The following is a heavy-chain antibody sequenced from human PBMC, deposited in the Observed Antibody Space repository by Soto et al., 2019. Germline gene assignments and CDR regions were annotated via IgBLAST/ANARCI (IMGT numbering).Heavy chain of an antibody. V-gene: IGHV4-59*01. CDR1: GGSISSYY. CDR2: IYYSGST. J-gene: IGHJ4*02. CDR3: ASLPLGELSLPFDY. D-gene: IGHD3-16*02. Sequence: SETLSLTCTVSGGSISSYYWNWIRQRPGKGLEWIGYIYYSGSTKYNPSLQSRVTLSVDTSKNQFSLKLSSVTAADTAVYYCASLPLGELSLPFDYWGQGTLVTVSS.